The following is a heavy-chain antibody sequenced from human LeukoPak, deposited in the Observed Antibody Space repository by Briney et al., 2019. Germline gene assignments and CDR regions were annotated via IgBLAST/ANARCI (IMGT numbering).Heavy chain of an antibody. CDR3: ARAGFTIVVPGAIYFDGFDI. CDR1: GGTFSSYA. D-gene: IGHD2-2*01. CDR2: IIPIFGTA. Sequence: ASVKVSCKASGGTFSSYAVSWVRQAPGRGLEWMGGIIPIFGTANYAQKFQGRVTITTDESTSTAYMELSSLRSEDTAVYYCARAGFTIVVPGAIYFDGFDIWGQGTTVTVSS. V-gene: IGHV1-69*05. J-gene: IGHJ3*02.